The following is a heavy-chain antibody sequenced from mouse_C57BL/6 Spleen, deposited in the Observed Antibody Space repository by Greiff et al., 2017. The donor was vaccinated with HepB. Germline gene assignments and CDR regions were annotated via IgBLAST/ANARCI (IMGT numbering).Heavy chain of an antibody. Sequence: VKLVESGPELVKPGASVKISCKASGYAFSSSWMNWVKQRPGKGLEWIGRIYPGDGDTNYNGKVKGKATLTEDKSSSTAYMQLSSLTSEASAVYFCAREGYYGSSYEEYFDVWGTGTTVTVSS. CDR2: IYPGDGDT. J-gene: IGHJ1*03. CDR1: GYAFSSSW. V-gene: IGHV1-82*01. CDR3: AREGYYGSSYEEYFDV. D-gene: IGHD1-1*01.